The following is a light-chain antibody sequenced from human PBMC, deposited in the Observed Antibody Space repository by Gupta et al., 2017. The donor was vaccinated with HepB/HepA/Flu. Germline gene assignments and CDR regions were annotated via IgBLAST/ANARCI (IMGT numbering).Light chain of an antibody. J-gene: IGLJ2*01. CDR1: SGHSSYA. CDR2: VNSDGSH. Sequence: QLVLTQSPSASASLGASVNLTCTLSSGHSSYAIAWHHQQPEKGPQFLMKVNSDGSHIKGDGIPYRFSGASSGTARYLTISRLGAEDEYYYYCQTRGNGMLFGGGTKLTVL. V-gene: IGLV4-69*02. CDR3: QTRGNGML.